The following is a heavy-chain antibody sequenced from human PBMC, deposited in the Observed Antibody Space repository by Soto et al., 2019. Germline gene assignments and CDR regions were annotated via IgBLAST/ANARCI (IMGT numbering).Heavy chain of an antibody. CDR3: ARGKGELDPDWFDP. CDR2: IYYSGRT. CDR1: GGSISSYY. D-gene: IGHD1-26*01. V-gene: IGHV4-59*01. J-gene: IGHJ5*02. Sequence: SETLSLTCTVSGGSISSYYWSWIRQPPGKGLEWIGYIYYSGRTNYNPSLKSRVTISVDTSKNQFSLKLSSVTAADTAVYYCARGKGELDPDWFDPWGQGTLVTVSS.